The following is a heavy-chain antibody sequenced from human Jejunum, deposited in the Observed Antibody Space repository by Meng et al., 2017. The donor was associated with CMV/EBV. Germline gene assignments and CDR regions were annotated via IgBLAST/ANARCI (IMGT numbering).Heavy chain of an antibody. J-gene: IGHJ4*02. D-gene: IGHD3-9*01. V-gene: IGHV4-61*01. Sequence: CTGSGASVSSRNYYWSWIRQPPGKGLEWIGYVDYTGGANYNSSLESRVTISVDISKNQISLKVNTVTAADTAVYFCARDSLTGGSNYWGQGTLVTVSS. CDR3: ARDSLTGGSNY. CDR1: GASVSSRNYY. CDR2: VDYTGGA.